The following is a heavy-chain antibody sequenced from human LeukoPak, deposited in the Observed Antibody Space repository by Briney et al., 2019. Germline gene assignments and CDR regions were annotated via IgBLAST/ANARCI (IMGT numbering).Heavy chain of an antibody. Sequence: SETLSLTCTVSGDSIYSSSYFWGWIRQPPGKGLEWIGSFSYRGSTYYNPSLKSRVTISVDTSKNQFSLKLSSVTAADTAVYYCARVRLALFDYWGQGTLVTVSS. CDR2: FSYRGST. J-gene: IGHJ4*02. CDR3: ARVRLALFDY. CDR1: GDSIYSSSYF. V-gene: IGHV4-39*01. D-gene: IGHD6-19*01.